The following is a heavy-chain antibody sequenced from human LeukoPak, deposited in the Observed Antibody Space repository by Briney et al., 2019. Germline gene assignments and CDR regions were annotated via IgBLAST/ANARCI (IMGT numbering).Heavy chain of an antibody. V-gene: IGHV3-43*01. D-gene: IGHD3-22*01. Sequence: PGGPLRLSCAASGFTFDDYTMHWVRQAPGKGLEWVSLISWDGGSTYYADSVKGRFTISRDSSRNTLYLQMNSLRAEDAAVYYCVRDYDSSGFLAHWGQGTLVTVSS. CDR3: VRDYDSSGFLAH. J-gene: IGHJ4*02. CDR2: ISWDGGST. CDR1: GFTFDDYT.